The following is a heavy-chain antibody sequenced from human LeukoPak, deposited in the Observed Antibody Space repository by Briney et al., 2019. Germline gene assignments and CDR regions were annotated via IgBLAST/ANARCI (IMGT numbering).Heavy chain of an antibody. CDR3: AREWSVVVPGGVHGGDY. V-gene: IGHV3-66*01. D-gene: IGHD2-2*01. J-gene: IGHJ4*02. Sequence: GGSLRLSCAASGFTVSSNYKGWVRQAPGKGLEWVSVIYSGGSTYYADSVKGRFTISRDNSKNSVYLQMNSLRAEDTAVYYYAREWSVVVPGGVHGGDYWGQGTLVTVSS. CDR2: IYSGGST. CDR1: GFTVSSNY.